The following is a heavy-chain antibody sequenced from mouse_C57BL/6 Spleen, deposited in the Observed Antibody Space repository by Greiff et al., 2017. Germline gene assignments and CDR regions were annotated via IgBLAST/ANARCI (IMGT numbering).Heavy chain of an antibody. CDR3: TRGTTVVAYYFDY. CDR1: GFTFSSYA. Sequence: EVKLMESGEGLVKPGGSLKLSCAASGFTFSSYAMSWVRQTPEKRLEWVAYISSGGDYICYADTVKGRFTISRDNARNTLYLQMSSLKSEDTAMYYCTRGTTVVAYYFDYWGQGTTLTVSS. CDR2: ISSGGDYI. J-gene: IGHJ2*01. D-gene: IGHD1-1*01. V-gene: IGHV5-9-1*02.